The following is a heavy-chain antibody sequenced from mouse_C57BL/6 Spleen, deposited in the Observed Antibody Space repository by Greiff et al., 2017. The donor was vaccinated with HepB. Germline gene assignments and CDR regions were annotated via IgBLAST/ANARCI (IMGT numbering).Heavy chain of an antibody. CDR1: GYTFTEYT. Sequence: VKVVESGAELVKPGASVKLSCKASGYTFTEYTIHWVKQRSGQGLEWIGWFYPGSGSIKYNEKFKDKATLTADKSSSTVYMGLSRLTSEDSAVYFCARHNLGYAMDYWGQGTSVTVSS. CDR3: ARHNLGYAMDY. J-gene: IGHJ4*01. V-gene: IGHV1-62-2*01. CDR2: FYPGSGSI.